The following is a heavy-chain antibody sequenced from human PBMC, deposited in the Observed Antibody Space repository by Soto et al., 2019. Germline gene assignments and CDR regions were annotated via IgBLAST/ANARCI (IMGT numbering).Heavy chain of an antibody. CDR2: ISGSGGST. V-gene: IGHV3-23*01. D-gene: IGHD3-22*01. J-gene: IGHJ3*02. CDR1: GFTFSSYA. CDR3: ARALVVTDAFDI. Sequence: GGSLRLSCAASGFTFSSYAMSWVRQAPGKGLEWVSAISGSGGSTYYADSVKGRFTISRDNSKNTLYLQMNSLRAEDTAVYYCARALVVTDAFDIWGQGTMVTVSS.